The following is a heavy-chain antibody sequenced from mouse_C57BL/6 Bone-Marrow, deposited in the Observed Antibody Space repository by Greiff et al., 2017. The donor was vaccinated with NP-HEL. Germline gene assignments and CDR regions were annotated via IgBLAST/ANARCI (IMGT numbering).Heavy chain of an antibody. CDR1: GFSLTSYG. J-gene: IGHJ1*03. CDR3: AKTGDYDGVWYFDV. Sequence: VKLEESGPGLVQPSQSLSITCTVSGFSLTSYGVHWVRQSPGKGLEWLGVIWRGGNTDYIAAFMSRLSITKDNSKSQVFFKMNSLEADDTAIYYCAKTGDYDGVWYFDVWGTGTTVTVSS. CDR2: IWRGGNT. V-gene: IGHV2-5*01. D-gene: IGHD2-4*01.